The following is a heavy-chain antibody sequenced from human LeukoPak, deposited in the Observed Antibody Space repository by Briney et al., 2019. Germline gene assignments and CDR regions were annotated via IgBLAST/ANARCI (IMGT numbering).Heavy chain of an antibody. Sequence: PGGSLRLSCEASGLTFISYAMSWVRQAPEKGLEWVSAISGSGGSTYYADSVKGRFTISRDNSKNTLYLQMNSLRAEDTAVCFCAKDRVTLIVVQSAFDIWGQGTKVTVSS. D-gene: IGHD3-22*01. CDR3: AKDRVTLIVVQSAFDI. CDR1: GLTFISYA. CDR2: ISGSGGST. J-gene: IGHJ3*02. V-gene: IGHV3-23*01.